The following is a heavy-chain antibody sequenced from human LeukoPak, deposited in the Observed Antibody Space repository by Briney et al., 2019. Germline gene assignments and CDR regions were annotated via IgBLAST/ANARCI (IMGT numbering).Heavy chain of an antibody. V-gene: IGHV3-23*01. Sequence: GGSLRLSCVGSGFTFSRFAMSWVRLAPGRGLEWGSAISGSGGHTYDTDSVRGRVTISRDNSKTTLSLQKNSVTTDDTAVYYCGKEGRVTVAEVVVENCFDFWGEGTPLIVSA. CDR3: GKEGRVTVAEVVVENCFDF. J-gene: IGHJ4*02. CDR2: ISGSGGHT. D-gene: IGHD4-23*01. CDR1: GFTFSRFA.